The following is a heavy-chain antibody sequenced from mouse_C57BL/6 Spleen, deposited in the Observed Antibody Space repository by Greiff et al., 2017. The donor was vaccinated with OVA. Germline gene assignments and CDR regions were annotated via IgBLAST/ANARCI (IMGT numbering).Heavy chain of an antibody. J-gene: IGHJ4*01. V-gene: IGHV1-69*01. Sequence: QVQLKQPGAELVMPGASVKLSCKASGYTFTSYWMHWVKQRPGQGLEWIGEIDPSDSYTNYNQKFKGKSTLTVDKSSSTAYMQLSSLTSEDSAVYYCARGGPLGAMDYWGQGTSVTVSS. CDR3: ARGGPLGAMDY. CDR1: GYTFTSYW. D-gene: IGHD3-3*01. CDR2: IDPSDSYT.